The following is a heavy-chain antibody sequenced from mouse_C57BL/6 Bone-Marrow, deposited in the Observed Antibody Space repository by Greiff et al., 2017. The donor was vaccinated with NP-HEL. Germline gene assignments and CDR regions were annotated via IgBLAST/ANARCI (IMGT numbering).Heavy chain of an antibody. D-gene: IGHD1-1*01. CDR3: AILRSYYFDY. V-gene: IGHV1-54*01. CDR2: INPGSGGT. CDR1: GYAFTNYL. Sequence: VKLMESGAELVRPGTSVKVSCKASGYAFTNYLIEWVKQRPGQGLEWIGVINPGSGGTNYNEKFKGKATLTADKSSSTAYMQLSSLTSEDSAVYFCAILRSYYFDYWGQGTTLTVSS. J-gene: IGHJ2*01.